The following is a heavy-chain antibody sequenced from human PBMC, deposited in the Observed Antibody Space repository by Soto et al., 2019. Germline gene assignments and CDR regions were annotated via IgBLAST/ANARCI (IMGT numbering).Heavy chain of an antibody. CDR2: IKSKTDGGTT. CDR3: TLLDPYYYYGMDV. CDR1: GFTFSNAW. Sequence: GGSLRLSCAASGFTFSNAWMSWVRQAPGKGLEWVGRIKSKTDGGTTDYAAPVKGRFTISRDDSKNTLYLQMNSLKTEDTAVYYCTLLDPYYYYGMDVWGQGTTVTVSS. V-gene: IGHV3-15*01. J-gene: IGHJ6*02.